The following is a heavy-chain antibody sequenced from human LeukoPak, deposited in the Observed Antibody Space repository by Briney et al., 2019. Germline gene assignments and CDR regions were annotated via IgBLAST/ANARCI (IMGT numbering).Heavy chain of an antibody. CDR3: AGNVYGAGYCYYMDV. Sequence: ASVKVSCKASGGTFISYAISWVRQAPGQGLEWMGGIIPIFGTANYAQKFQGRVTITADESTSTAYMELSSLRSEDTAVYYCAGNVYGAGYCYYMDVWGKGTTVTVSS. J-gene: IGHJ6*03. D-gene: IGHD4-17*01. V-gene: IGHV1-69*13. CDR1: GGTFISYA. CDR2: IIPIFGTA.